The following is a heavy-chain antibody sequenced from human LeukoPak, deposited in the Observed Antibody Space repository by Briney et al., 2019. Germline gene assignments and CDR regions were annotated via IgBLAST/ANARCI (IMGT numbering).Heavy chain of an antibody. CDR2: IIPIFGTA. V-gene: IGHV1-69*13. D-gene: IGHD2-2*01. Sequence: ASVSVSCKDSGGTFSGYAISWVRQAPGQGLAWMGGIIPIFGTANYAQKFQGRVTITAEESTSTAYMELSSLRSEDTAVYYCARGGLVVPAAMWEFDYWGQGTLVTVSS. J-gene: IGHJ4*02. CDR1: GGTFSGYA. CDR3: ARGGLVVPAAMWEFDY.